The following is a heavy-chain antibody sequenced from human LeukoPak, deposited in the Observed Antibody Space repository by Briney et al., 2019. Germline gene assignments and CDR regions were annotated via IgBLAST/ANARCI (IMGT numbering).Heavy chain of an antibody. D-gene: IGHD2-21*02. CDR3: ARGSAYCGGDCLYDAFDI. J-gene: IGHJ3*02. CDR1: GFTFSSYD. CDR2: IHYDGSNK. Sequence: GGSLRLSCAASGFTFSSYDMHWVRQTPGKGLEWLAFIHYDGSNKDYADSVKGRFTISRDNSKNTLYLQMNSLRAEDTAVYYCARGSAYCGGDCLYDAFDIWGQGTMVTVSS. V-gene: IGHV3-30*02.